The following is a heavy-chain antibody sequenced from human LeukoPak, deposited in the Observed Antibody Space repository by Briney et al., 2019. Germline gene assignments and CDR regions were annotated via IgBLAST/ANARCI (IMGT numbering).Heavy chain of an antibody. Sequence: GGSLRLSCAASGFTFSSYAMSWVRQAPGKGLEWVSAISGSGGSTYYADSVKGRFTISRDNSKNTLYLQMNSLRAEDTAVYYCAKAGIKCSGGSCYSPVSHFDYWGQGTLVTVSS. D-gene: IGHD2-15*01. V-gene: IGHV3-23*01. CDR2: ISGSGGST. J-gene: IGHJ4*02. CDR3: AKAGIKCSGGSCYSPVSHFDY. CDR1: GFTFSSYA.